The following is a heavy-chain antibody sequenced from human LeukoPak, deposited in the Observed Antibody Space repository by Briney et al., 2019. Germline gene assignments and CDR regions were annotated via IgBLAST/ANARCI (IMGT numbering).Heavy chain of an antibody. D-gene: IGHD3-9*01. V-gene: IGHV4-39*01. J-gene: IGHJ3*02. Sequence: SETLSLTCTVSGGSISSSSYYWGWIRQPPGKGLEWIGSIYYSGSAYYNPSLKSRVTISVDTSKNQFSLKLSSVTAADTAVYYCARGLMYYDILTGYYQDAFDIWGQGTMVTVSS. CDR2: IYYSGSA. CDR1: GGSISSSSYY. CDR3: ARGLMYYDILTGYYQDAFDI.